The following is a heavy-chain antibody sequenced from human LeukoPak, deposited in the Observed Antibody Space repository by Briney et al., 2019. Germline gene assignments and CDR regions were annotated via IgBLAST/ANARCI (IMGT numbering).Heavy chain of an antibody. CDR2: IIPIFGTT. V-gene: IGHV1-69*06. Sequence: SVKVSCKASGGTFSSYAISWVRQAPGQRLEWMGGIIPIFGTTIYAQKFQGRVTMTEDTSTDTAYMELSSLRSEDTAVYYCATVRWELKYYFDYWGQGTLVTVSS. J-gene: IGHJ4*02. CDR3: ATVRWELKYYFDY. CDR1: GGTFSSYA. D-gene: IGHD1-26*01.